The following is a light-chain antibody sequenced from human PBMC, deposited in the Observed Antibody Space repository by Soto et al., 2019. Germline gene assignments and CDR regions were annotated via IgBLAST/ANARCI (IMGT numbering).Light chain of an antibody. V-gene: IGKV1-12*01. CDR1: QGISSW. Sequence: IQVTQSPSYMSASVGDRVTITCRASQGISSWLAWYQQKPGKAPKLLIYAAPSLQSGVPSRFSGSGSGTDFTLTISSLQPEDFATYYCLQDYNYPLTFGQGTKVDIK. CDR2: AAP. J-gene: IGKJ1*01. CDR3: LQDYNYPLT.